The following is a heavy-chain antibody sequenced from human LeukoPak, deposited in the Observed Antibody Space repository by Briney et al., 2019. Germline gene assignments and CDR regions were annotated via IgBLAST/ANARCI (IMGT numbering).Heavy chain of an antibody. CDR1: GFTFSSYW. D-gene: IGHD1-26*01. CDR2: ISWNSGSI. V-gene: IGHV3-9*01. CDR3: AKGVVGATGISFDY. Sequence: GGSLRLSCAASGFTFSSYWMSWVRQAPGKGLEWVSGISWNSGSIGYADSVKGRFTISRDNAKNSLYLQMNSLRAEDTALYYCAKGVVGATGISFDYWGQGTLVTVSS. J-gene: IGHJ4*02.